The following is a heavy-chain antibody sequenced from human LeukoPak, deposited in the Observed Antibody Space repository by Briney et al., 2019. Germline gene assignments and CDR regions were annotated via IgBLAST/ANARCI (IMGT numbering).Heavy chain of an antibody. CDR2: INAGNGNT. Sequence: ASVKVSCKASGYTFTSYAMHWVRQAPGQRLEWMGWINAGNGNTKYSQKFQGRVTITRDTSASTAYMELSSLRSEDTAVYYCARSPSYYYDSSGYYLPEYYFDYWGQGTLVTVSS. D-gene: IGHD3-22*01. CDR3: ARSPSYYYDSSGYYLPEYYFDY. CDR1: GYTFTSYA. J-gene: IGHJ4*02. V-gene: IGHV1-3*01.